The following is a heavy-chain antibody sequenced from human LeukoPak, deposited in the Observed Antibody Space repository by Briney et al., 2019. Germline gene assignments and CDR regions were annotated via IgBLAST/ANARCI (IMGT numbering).Heavy chain of an antibody. J-gene: IGHJ3*02. V-gene: IGHV4-34*01. D-gene: IGHD5/OR15-5a*01. Sequence: SETHSLTCAVYGGSFSGYYWSWIRQPPGKGLEWIGEINHSGSTNYNPSLKSRVTISVDTSKNQFSLKLTSVTAADTAVYYCARDKGLPQAFDIWGQGTLVTVSS. CDR3: ARDKGLPQAFDI. CDR1: GGSFSGYY. CDR2: INHSGST.